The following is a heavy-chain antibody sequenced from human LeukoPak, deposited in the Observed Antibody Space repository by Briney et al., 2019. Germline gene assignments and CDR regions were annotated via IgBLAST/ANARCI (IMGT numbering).Heavy chain of an antibody. V-gene: IGHV3-23*01. Sequence: GGSLRLSCAASGFTFSAYAMSWVRQIPGKGLEWVSAISGSDDGTYYADSVKGRFTISRDNSRNTLYLQMNTLRAEDTAVYFCAKSPVSSCRGSFCYPFDYWGQGNLVTVSS. J-gene: IGHJ4*02. CDR3: AKSPVSSCRGSFCYPFDY. CDR2: ISGSDDGT. D-gene: IGHD2-15*01. CDR1: GFTFSAYA.